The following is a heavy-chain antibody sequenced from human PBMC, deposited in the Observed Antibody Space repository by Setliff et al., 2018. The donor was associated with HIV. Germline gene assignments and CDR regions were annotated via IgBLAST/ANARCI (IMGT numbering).Heavy chain of an antibody. CDR2: IYSGGRT. CDR3: ARGGDIVVVPAPMSYGMDV. D-gene: IGHD2-2*01. CDR1: GFTVSSNY. V-gene: IGHV3-53*01. J-gene: IGHJ6*02. Sequence: LRLSCAASGFTVSSNYMTWVRQAPGKGLEWVSVIYSGGRTNYADSVKGRFTISRDNSKNTLYLQMNDLRAEDTAVYYCARGGDIVVVPAPMSYGMDVWGQGTTVTVSS.